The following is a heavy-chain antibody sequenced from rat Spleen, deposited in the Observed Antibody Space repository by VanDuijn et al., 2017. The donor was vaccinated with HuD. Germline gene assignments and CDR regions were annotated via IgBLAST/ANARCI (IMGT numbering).Heavy chain of an antibody. CDR2: ISPTGAIT. Sequence: EVQLVESGGGLVQPGRSLKLSCAASGFTFRNYGMHWIRQAPTKGLEWVTSISPTGAITNYRDSVKGRFTISRDNAKNTLYLQMDSLRSEDSATYYCATDGYFDGIYYSVYVMDAWGQGASVTVSS. CDR3: ATDGYFDGIYYSVYVMDA. D-gene: IGHD1-12*02. J-gene: IGHJ4*01. V-gene: IGHV5-19*01. CDR1: GFTFRNYG.